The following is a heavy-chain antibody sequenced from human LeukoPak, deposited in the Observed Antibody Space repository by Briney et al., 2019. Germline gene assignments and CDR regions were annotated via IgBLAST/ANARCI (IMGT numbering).Heavy chain of an antibody. J-gene: IGHJ4*02. D-gene: IGHD1-1*01. CDR3: ARTTKRYHFDY. Sequence: SETLSLTCTVSGGSISSYYWSWIRQPPGKGLEWIGSIYYSGSTYYNPSLKSRVTISVNTSKNQFSLKLSSVTAADTAVYYCARTTKRYHFDYRGQGTLVNVSS. CDR1: GGSISSYY. CDR2: IYYSGST. V-gene: IGHV4-39*01.